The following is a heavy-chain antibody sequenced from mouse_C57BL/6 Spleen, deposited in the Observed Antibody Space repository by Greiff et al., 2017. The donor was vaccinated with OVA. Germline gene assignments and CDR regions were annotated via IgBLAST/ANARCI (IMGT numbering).Heavy chain of an antibody. Sequence: EVQLQQSGPGLVKPSPSLSLTCSVTGYSITSGYYWNWIRQFPGNKLEWMGYISYDGSNNYNPSLKNRISITRDTSKNQFFLKLNSVTTEDTATYYCARSATMVTPAWFAYWGQGTLVTVSA. CDR3: ARSATMVTPAWFAY. D-gene: IGHD2-2*01. J-gene: IGHJ3*01. CDR2: ISYDGSN. V-gene: IGHV3-6*01. CDR1: GYSITSGYY.